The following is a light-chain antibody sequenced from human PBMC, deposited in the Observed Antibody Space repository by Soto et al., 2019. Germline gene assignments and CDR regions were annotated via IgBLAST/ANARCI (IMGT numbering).Light chain of an antibody. CDR2: DAS. J-gene: IGKJ4*01. CDR3: QQRSNWPLLT. V-gene: IGKV3-11*01. Sequence: EIVLTQSPATLSLSPGERATLSCRASQSVSNYLAWYQQKPGQAPRLLIYDASNRATGIPARFSGSGSGTDFTLTISRVEPEDFAVYYCQQRSNWPLLTFGGGTKVEI. CDR1: QSVSNY.